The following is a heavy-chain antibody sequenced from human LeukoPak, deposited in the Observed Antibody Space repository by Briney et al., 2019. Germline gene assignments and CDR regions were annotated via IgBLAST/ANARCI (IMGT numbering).Heavy chain of an antibody. V-gene: IGHV4-59*01. CDR2: IYYSGST. CDR3: ARLGYSSGL. J-gene: IGHJ4*02. D-gene: IGHD6-19*01. CDR1: GDSISSYY. Sequence: SETLSLTCTVSGDSISSYYWSWIRQPPGKGLEWIGYIYYSGSTNYNPSLKSRVTISIDTPKNQFSLKLSSVTAADTAVYYCARLGYSSGLWGQGTLVTVSS.